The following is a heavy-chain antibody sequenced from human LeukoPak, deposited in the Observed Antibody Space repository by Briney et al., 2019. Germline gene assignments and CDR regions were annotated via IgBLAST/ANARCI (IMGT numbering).Heavy chain of an antibody. Sequence: GGSLRLSCAASGFTFSSYAMSWVRQAPGKGLEWVSAISGSGGSTYYADSVKGRFTISRDNSKNTLYLQMNSLRAEDTAVYYCARDLEWYSSSWSFDYWGQGTLVTVSS. CDR2: ISGSGGST. J-gene: IGHJ4*02. CDR3: ARDLEWYSSSWSFDY. V-gene: IGHV3-23*01. D-gene: IGHD6-13*01. CDR1: GFTFSSYA.